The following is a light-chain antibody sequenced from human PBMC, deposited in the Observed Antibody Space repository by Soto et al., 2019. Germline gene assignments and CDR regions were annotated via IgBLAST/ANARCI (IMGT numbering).Light chain of an antibody. CDR3: QTWGSGIVV. CDR1: SGHSNYA. Sequence: QSVLTQSPSASASLGASVKLTCTLSSGHSNYALAWHQQQSEKGPRYLMKLNSDGSHSKGDGIPDRFSGSSSGAERYLTISSLQSEDESDYSCQTWGSGIVVFGGGTKLTVL. J-gene: IGLJ2*01. CDR2: LNSDGSH. V-gene: IGLV4-69*01.